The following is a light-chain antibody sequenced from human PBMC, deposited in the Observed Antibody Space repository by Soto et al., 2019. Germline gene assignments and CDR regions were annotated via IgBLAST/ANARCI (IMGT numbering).Light chain of an antibody. CDR1: SSDVGSYNV. V-gene: IGLV2-23*02. Sequence: QSALTQPASVSGSPGQSITISCTGTSSDVGSYNVVSWYQHHPGKAPKLMIYDVTKRPSGVSNQFSGSKSDNTASLTISGLQAEDEADYYCCSYAGSSTYVFGTGTKVTVL. CDR3: CSYAGSSTYV. J-gene: IGLJ1*01. CDR2: DVT.